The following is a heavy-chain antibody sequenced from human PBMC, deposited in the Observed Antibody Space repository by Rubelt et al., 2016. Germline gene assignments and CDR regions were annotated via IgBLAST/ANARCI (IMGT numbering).Heavy chain of an antibody. CDR1: GFTFSSYA. V-gene: IGHV3-23*01. D-gene: IGHD3-10*01. CDR2: ISGSGGST. Sequence: GGSLRLSCAASGFTFSSYAMSWVRQAPGKGLEWVSAISGSGGSTYYADSVKGRFTISRDNSKNTLYLQMNSLRAEDTAVYYCARDRVGFGEFFGSCWFDPWGQGTLVTVSS. CDR3: ARDRVGFGEFFGSCWFDP. J-gene: IGHJ5*02.